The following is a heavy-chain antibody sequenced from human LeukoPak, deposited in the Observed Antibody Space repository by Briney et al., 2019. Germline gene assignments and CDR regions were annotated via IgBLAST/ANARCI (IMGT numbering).Heavy chain of an antibody. CDR2: IYTSGST. Sequence: SETLSLTCTVSGGSISSYYWSWIRQPAGKGLEWIGRIYTSGSTNYNPSLKSRITMSVDTSKNQFSLKLSSVTAADTAVYYCARESWTLGFYYFDYWGQGTLVTVSS. V-gene: IGHV4-4*07. J-gene: IGHJ4*02. D-gene: IGHD1-1*01. CDR3: ARESWTLGFYYFDY. CDR1: GGSISSYY.